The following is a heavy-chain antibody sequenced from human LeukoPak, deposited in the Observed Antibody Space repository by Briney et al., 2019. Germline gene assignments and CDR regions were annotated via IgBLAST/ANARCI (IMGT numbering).Heavy chain of an antibody. CDR3: AKERDVWGSYRPTHAFDI. CDR2: ISWNSGSI. Sequence: PGGSLRLSCAASGFTFDDYAMHWVRQAPGKGLEWVSGISWNSGSIGYADSVKGRFTISRDNAKNSLYLQMNSLRAEDTALYYCAKERDVWGSYRPTHAFDIWGQGTMVTVSS. J-gene: IGHJ3*02. D-gene: IGHD3-16*02. V-gene: IGHV3-9*01. CDR1: GFTFDDYA.